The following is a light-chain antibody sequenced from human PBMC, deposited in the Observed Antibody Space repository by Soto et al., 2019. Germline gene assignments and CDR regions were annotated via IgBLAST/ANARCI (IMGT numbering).Light chain of an antibody. V-gene: IGLV2-23*01. CDR3: CSYAGNSYV. CDR2: EGT. J-gene: IGLJ1*01. Sequence: SVLTQPASVSWSPGQSITISCTGTRSDVGTYNLVSWYQQHPGKAPKLMIYEGTKRPSGVSNRFSGSKSGNTASLTISGLQAEDDADYYCCSYAGNSYVFGTGTKVTVL. CDR1: RSDVGTYNL.